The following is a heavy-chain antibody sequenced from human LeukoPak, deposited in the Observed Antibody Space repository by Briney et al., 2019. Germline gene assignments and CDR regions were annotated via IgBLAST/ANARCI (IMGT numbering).Heavy chain of an antibody. CDR2: VYYSGNT. J-gene: IGHJ4*02. CDR3: ARVGSGNFDS. CDR1: GHSISTYY. D-gene: IGHD1-26*01. Sequence: SETLSLTCTVSGHSISTYYWSWIRQPPGKGLEWIGYVYYSGNTNLNPSLKSRVTLPIDTSKNQFSLKLSSVTAADTAVYYCARVGSGNFDSWGQGTLVTVSS. V-gene: IGHV4-59*01.